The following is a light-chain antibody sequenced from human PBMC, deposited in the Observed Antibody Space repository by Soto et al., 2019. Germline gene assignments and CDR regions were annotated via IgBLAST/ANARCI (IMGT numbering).Light chain of an antibody. V-gene: IGLV1-47*01. CDR2: RDT. CDR1: SSNIGNNF. J-gene: IGLJ1*01. Sequence: QSVLTQPPSASGIPGQWLSISCSGSSSNIGNNFVYWYQHLPGTAPKLLIYRDTQRPSGVPDRFSGSKSGTSASLAISGLRSEDEGDYYCAAWNNKLRDYVFGTGTKLTVL. CDR3: AAWNNKLRDYV.